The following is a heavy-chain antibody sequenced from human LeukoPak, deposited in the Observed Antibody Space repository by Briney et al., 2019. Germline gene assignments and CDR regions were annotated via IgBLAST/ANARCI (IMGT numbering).Heavy chain of an antibody. CDR1: GFTFSSYA. D-gene: IGHD2-2*01. Sequence: GGSLRLSCAASGFTFSSYAMSWVRQAPGKGLEWVSAISGSGGSTYYADSVKGRFTISRDNSKNTLYLQMNSLRAEDTAVYYCAKDQDIVVVPAAMKHWGQGTLVTVSS. V-gene: IGHV3-23*01. CDR2: ISGSGGST. J-gene: IGHJ1*01. CDR3: AKDQDIVVVPAAMKH.